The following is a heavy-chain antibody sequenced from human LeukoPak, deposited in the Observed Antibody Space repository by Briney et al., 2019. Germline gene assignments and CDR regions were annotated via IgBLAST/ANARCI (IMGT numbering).Heavy chain of an antibody. V-gene: IGHV3-9*03. CDR1: GFTFDDYA. J-gene: IGHJ4*02. Sequence: PGRSLRLSCAASGFTFDDYAMHWVRQAPGKGLEWVSGISWNSGSIGYADSVKGRFTISRDNAKNSLYLQMNSLRAEDMALYYCAKDTGGDYDSSGYCDYWGQGTLVTVSS. D-gene: IGHD3-22*01. CDR3: AKDTGGDYDSSGYCDY. CDR2: ISWNSGSI.